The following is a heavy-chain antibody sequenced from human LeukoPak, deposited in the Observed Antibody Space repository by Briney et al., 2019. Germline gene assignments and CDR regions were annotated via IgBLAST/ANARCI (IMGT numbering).Heavy chain of an antibody. J-gene: IGHJ4*02. CDR1: GVTFDDYG. CDR2: INWNGGTT. D-gene: IGHD1-26*01. Sequence: GGSLRLSCVASGVTFDDYGMSWVRQAPGKGLEWVSGINWNGGTTTYADSVKGRFTISRDNAKNSLYLQMNSLRVEDTAFYYCARNSGANVYTYSFQYWGRGTLVTVSS. V-gene: IGHV3-20*04. CDR3: ARNSGANVYTYSFQY.